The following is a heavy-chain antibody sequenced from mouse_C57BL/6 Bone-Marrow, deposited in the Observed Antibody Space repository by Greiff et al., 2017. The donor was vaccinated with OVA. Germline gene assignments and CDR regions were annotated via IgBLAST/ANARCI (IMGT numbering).Heavy chain of an antibody. Sequence: EVHLVESGGGLVKPGGSLKLSCAASGFTFSSYAMSWVRQTPEKRLEWVATISDGGSYTYYPDNVKGRFTITRDNAKNNLYLQMSHLKSEDTAMYYCARDRGCITVVEGLYYFDYWGQGTTLTVSS. J-gene: IGHJ2*01. CDR3: ARDRGCITVVEGLYYFDY. CDR1: GFTFSSYA. V-gene: IGHV5-4*01. CDR2: ISDGGSYT. D-gene: IGHD1-1*01.